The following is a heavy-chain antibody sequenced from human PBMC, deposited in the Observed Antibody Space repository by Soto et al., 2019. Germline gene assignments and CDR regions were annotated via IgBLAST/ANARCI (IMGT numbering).Heavy chain of an antibody. CDR2: IIPILTIP. CDR1: GGTFSSLG. Sequence: QVQLVQSGAEVKKPGSSVKVSCKASGGTFSSLGISWVRQAPGQGLEWMGRIIPILTIPNYAQKFQGRVTITADKLTNTAYMELTSLRSEATAVYYCASVAVAAPDDYWGQGTLVTVSS. D-gene: IGHD6-19*01. CDR3: ASVAVAAPDDY. J-gene: IGHJ4*02. V-gene: IGHV1-69*02.